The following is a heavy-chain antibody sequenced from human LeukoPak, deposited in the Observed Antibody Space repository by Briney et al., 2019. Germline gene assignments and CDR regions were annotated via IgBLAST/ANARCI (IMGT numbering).Heavy chain of an antibody. D-gene: IGHD6-19*01. J-gene: IGHJ2*01. CDR2: IYSGGST. CDR3: AKDQRKYSSGWSPSGGWYFDL. V-gene: IGHV3-53*01. Sequence: PGGSLRLSCAASGFTVSSNYMSWVRQAPGKGLEWVSVIYSGGSTYYADSVKGRFTISRDNSKNTLYLQMNSLRAEDTAVYYCAKDQRKYSSGWSPSGGWYFDLWGRGALVTVSS. CDR1: GFTVSSNY.